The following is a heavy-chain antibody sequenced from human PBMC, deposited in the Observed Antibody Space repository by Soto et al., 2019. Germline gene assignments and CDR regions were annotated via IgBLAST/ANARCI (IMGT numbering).Heavy chain of an antibody. Sequence: SETLSLTCSVSGDSIGRNYWSWIRQPPGKGLEWIGEINHSGSTNYNPSLKSRVTISVDTSKNQFSLKLSSVTAADTAVYYCARGRRRIQLWLLGYYYGMDVWGQGTTVTVSS. D-gene: IGHD5-18*01. J-gene: IGHJ6*02. CDR2: INHSGST. V-gene: IGHV4-34*01. CDR1: GDSIGRNY. CDR3: ARGRRRIQLWLLGYYYGMDV.